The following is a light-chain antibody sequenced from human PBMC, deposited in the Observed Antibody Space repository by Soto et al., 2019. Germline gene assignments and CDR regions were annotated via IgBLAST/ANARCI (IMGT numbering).Light chain of an antibody. V-gene: IGKV3-20*01. CDR3: QQYGTSTLT. CDR1: QSVSSTY. CDR2: EAS. Sequence: EIVLTQSPGTLSLSPGERATLSCRASQSVSSTYLTWYQQKPGQAPRLLIYEASRRATGIPDRFSGSGSGTDFSLTISRLEPEDFAVYYCQQYGTSTLTFGQGTRLEIK. J-gene: IGKJ5*01.